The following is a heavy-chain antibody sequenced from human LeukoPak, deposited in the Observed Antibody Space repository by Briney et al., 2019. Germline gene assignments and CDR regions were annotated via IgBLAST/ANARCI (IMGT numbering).Heavy chain of an antibody. CDR1: GFTFSSYG. CDR2: IRYDGSNK. J-gene: IGHJ4*02. D-gene: IGHD6-6*01. Sequence: GGSLRLSCAASGFTFSSYGMHWVRQAPGKGLEWVAFIRYDGSNKYFADSVKGRFTISRDNSKNTSYLQMNSLRAEDTAVYYCASQTQYSSSSAYWGQGTLVTVSS. CDR3: ASQTQYSSSSAY. V-gene: IGHV3-30*02.